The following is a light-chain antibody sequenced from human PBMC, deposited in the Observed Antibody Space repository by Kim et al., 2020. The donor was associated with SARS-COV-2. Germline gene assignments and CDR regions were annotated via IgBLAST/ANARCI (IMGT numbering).Light chain of an antibody. V-gene: IGKV1-39*01. Sequence: ASVGDRVTITCRASQYISSYLNWYQQKPGKAPNLLVYGASILQSGVPSRFSGSESGTDLTLTINSLQSEDFATYYCQQTYSTPRTFGQGTKVEIK. J-gene: IGKJ1*01. CDR1: QYISSY. CDR3: QQTYSTPRT. CDR2: GAS.